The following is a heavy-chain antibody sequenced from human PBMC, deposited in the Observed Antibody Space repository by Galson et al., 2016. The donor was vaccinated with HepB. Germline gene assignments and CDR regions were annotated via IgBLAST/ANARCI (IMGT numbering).Heavy chain of an antibody. J-gene: IGHJ3*02. CDR3: TRVPYYNANGNAFDM. CDR2: INQDGSSL. D-gene: IGHD3-10*01. Sequence: SLRLSCAASGFTFSSYWMYWVRQAPGTGLVWVSRINQDGSSLSYVDAVKGRFSISRDNAKNTLYLQMNSLRAEDTAVYYCTRVPYYNANGNAFDMWGQGTLVTVSS. V-gene: IGHV3-74*01. CDR1: GFTFSSYW.